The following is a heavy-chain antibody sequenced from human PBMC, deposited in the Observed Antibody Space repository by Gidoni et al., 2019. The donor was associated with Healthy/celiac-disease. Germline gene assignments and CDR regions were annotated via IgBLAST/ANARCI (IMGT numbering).Heavy chain of an antibody. Sequence: EVQLVESGGGLVKPGGSLRLSCAASGFTFSSYSMNWVRQAPGKGLEWVSSISSSSSYIYYADSVKGRFTISRDNAKNSLYPQMNSLRAEDTAVYYCARGRDSLIFGVGSGNYYYGMDVWGQGTTVTVSS. V-gene: IGHV3-21*01. CDR3: ARGRDSLIFGVGSGNYYYGMDV. J-gene: IGHJ6*02. CDR1: GFTFSSYS. CDR2: ISSSSSYI. D-gene: IGHD3-3*01.